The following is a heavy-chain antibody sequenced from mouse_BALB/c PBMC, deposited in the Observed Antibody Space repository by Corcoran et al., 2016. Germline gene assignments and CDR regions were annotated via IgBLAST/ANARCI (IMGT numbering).Heavy chain of an antibody. CDR3: ARYYGSSYWYFDV. V-gene: IGHV1-18*01. D-gene: IGHD1-1*01. Sequence: VQLQQSGAELVKPGASVKMSCKASGYTFTSYTMTWVKQSPGKNLEWIGIINPNNGGTNYNQKFKGKATLTADKSYSTAYMQLLSLTSEDSAVYYCARYYGSSYWYFDVWGAGTPVTVSS. CDR2: INPNNGGT. CDR1: GYTFTSYT. J-gene: IGHJ1*01.